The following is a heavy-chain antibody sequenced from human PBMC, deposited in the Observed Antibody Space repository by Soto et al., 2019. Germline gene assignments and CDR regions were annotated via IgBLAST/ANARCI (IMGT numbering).Heavy chain of an antibody. V-gene: IGHV1-46*01. Sequence: QVQLVQSGAEVKKPGASVKVSCKASGYIFMHYYIHWVRQAPGQGLEWMAIINPNGGSTNYAQKFQGRVTVTSDTSTSTVSMELNSLGSDDTAVYFCARSLLQGDSWCQGTLVTVSS. CDR3: ARSLLQGDS. J-gene: IGHJ5*02. D-gene: IGHD2-21*01. CDR2: INPNGGST. CDR1: GYIFMHYY.